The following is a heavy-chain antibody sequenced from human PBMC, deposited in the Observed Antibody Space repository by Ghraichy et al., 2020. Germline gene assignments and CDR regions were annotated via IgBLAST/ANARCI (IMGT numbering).Heavy chain of an antibody. CDR2: INPSGGST. J-gene: IGHJ4*02. V-gene: IGHV1-46*01. D-gene: IGHD6-13*01. Sequence: ASVKVSCKASGYTFTSYYMHWVRQAPGQGLEWMGIINPSGGSTSYAQKFQGRVTMTRDTSTSTVYMELSSLRSEDTAVYYCARDVLLGGAAAGTLVYWGQGTLVTVSS. CDR3: ARDVLLGGAAAGTLVY. CDR1: GYTFTSYY.